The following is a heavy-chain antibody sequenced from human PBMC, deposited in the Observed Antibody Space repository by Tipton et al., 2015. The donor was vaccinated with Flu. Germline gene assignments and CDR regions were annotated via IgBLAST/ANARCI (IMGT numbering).Heavy chain of an antibody. CDR2: ISYGGTT. V-gene: IGHV4-31*03. CDR1: GGSISSDDYY. J-gene: IGHJ4*02. Sequence: TLSLTCTVSGGSISSDDYYWSWARQHAGKGLEWIGYISYGGTTYYNPSLRSRVSLSVDRSKNQFSLKLSSVTAADTAVYYCARVSRQVRGTDSWGQGTLVTVSS. D-gene: IGHD3-10*01. CDR3: ARVSRQVRGTDS.